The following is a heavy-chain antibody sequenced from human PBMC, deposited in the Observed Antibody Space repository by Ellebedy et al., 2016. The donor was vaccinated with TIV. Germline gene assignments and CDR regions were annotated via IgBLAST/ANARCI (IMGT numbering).Heavy chain of an antibody. CDR2: ISVYNGDT. Sequence: ASVKVSXXSSGYPFITYGLSWVRQAPGRGLEWMGWISVYNGDTNYAETFQGRVTMTTDTSTSTAYMELRSLRSDDTAVYYCARDTIASRPGWFDPWGQGTLVTVSS. D-gene: IGHD6-6*01. J-gene: IGHJ5*02. CDR1: GYPFITYG. CDR3: ARDTIASRPGWFDP. V-gene: IGHV1-18*01.